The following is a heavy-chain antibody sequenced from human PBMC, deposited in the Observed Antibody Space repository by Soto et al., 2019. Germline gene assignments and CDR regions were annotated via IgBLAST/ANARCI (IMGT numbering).Heavy chain of an antibody. CDR2: ISYSGST. V-gene: IGHV4-59*01. D-gene: IGHD2-15*01. CDR3: ARDLKEYCSDGKCNWFDP. Sequence: SEALSLTCTVSGASITTYYWSWIRQPPGKGLEWIGYISYSGSTDYNPSLKSRVTISFDASKNQISLQVRSATAADAAVYYCARDLKEYCSDGKCNWFDPWGQGTLVT. J-gene: IGHJ5*02. CDR1: GASITTYY.